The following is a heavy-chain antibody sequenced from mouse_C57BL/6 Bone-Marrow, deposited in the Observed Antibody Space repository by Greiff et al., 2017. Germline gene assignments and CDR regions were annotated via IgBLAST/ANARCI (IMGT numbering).Heavy chain of an antibody. J-gene: IGHJ3*01. Sequence: QVQLKESGAELVMPGASVKLSCKASGYTFTSYWMHWVKQRPGQGLEWIGEIDPSDSYTTYNHKFKGKSTLTVDKSSSTAYMQLSSLTSEDSAVYYCAREVDGSSILFAYWGQGTLVTVSA. CDR2: IDPSDSYT. V-gene: IGHV1-69*01. D-gene: IGHD1-1*01. CDR1: GYTFTSYW. CDR3: AREVDGSSILFAY.